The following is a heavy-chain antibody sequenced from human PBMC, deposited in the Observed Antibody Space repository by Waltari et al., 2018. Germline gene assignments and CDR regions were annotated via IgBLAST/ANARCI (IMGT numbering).Heavy chain of an antibody. J-gene: IGHJ4*02. V-gene: IGHV3-74*01. D-gene: IGHD6-19*01. Sequence: DVQLVESGGGLVQPGGSLRLSCAASGFTFSRSWMHWVRQVPGKGLMWVSRINSDGSSTTYADSVRGRFTISRDNAENTLYLQMNSLRVDDTAVYYCARAHIAVAAFDYWGQGSLVTASS. CDR1: GFTFSRSW. CDR3: ARAHIAVAAFDY. CDR2: INSDGSST.